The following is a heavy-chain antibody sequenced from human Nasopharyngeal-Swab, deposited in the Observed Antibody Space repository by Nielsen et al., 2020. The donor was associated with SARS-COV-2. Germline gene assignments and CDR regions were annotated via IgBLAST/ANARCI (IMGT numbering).Heavy chain of an antibody. CDR3: ARDGGDAFDI. V-gene: IGHV4-59*08. Sequence: SETLSLTCPVSGGSISSYYWSWIRQPPGKGLEWIGYIYYSGSTNYNPSLKSGVTISVDTSKNQFSLKLSSVTAADTAVYYCARDGGDAFDIWGQGTMVTVSS. CDR2: IYYSGST. D-gene: IGHD4-23*01. CDR1: GGSISSYY. J-gene: IGHJ3*02.